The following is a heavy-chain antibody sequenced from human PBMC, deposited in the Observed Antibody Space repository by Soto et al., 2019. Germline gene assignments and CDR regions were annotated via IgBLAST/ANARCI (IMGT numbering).Heavy chain of an antibody. CDR3: ARGATTSVHFDY. CDR2: IIPIFGTA. CDR1: GGTFSSYA. D-gene: IGHD1-1*01. Sequence: ASVKVSCKASGGTFSSYAISWVRQAPGQGLEWMGGIIPIFGTANYAQKFQGRVTITADESTSTAYMELSSLRSEDTAVYYCARGATTSVHFDYWGQGTLVTVSS. J-gene: IGHJ4*02. V-gene: IGHV1-69*13.